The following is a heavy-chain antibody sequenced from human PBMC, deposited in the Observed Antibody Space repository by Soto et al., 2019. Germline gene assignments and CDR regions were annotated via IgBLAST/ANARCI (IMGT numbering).Heavy chain of an antibody. CDR1: GFTFSSYW. CDR2: IDNAGSSV. CDR3: TRVGGSVSGMDV. V-gene: IGHV3-74*01. J-gene: IGHJ6*02. D-gene: IGHD1-26*01. Sequence: EVQLVESGGGLVQPGGSLRLSCAASGFTFSSYWMHWVRQAPGKGLVWVSRIDNAGSSVRYADSVKGRFTISRDNAKKPLYLQMNSLRAEDTAVYYCTRVGGSVSGMDVWGQGTTVTVSS.